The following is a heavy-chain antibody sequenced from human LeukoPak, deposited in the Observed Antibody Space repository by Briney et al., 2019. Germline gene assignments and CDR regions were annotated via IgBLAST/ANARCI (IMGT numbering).Heavy chain of an antibody. D-gene: IGHD3-3*01. V-gene: IGHV3-49*04. Sequence: GGSLRLSCTASGFTFGDYAMSWVRQAPGKGLEWVGFIRSKAYGGTTEYAASVKGRFTISRDDSKSNAYLQMNSLKTEDTAVYYCTRAVRYYDFWSGYRYYFDYWGREPWSPSPQ. CDR2: IRSKAYGGTT. J-gene: IGHJ4*02. CDR1: GFTFGDYA. CDR3: TRAVRYYDFWSGYRYYFDY.